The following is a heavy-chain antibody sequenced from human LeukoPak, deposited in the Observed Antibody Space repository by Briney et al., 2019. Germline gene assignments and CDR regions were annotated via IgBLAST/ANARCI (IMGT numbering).Heavy chain of an antibody. D-gene: IGHD5-24*01. V-gene: IGHV1-2*02. CDR3: ARDGGDDYNRNYFDY. Sequence: ASVKVSCKASGYTFTSYGISWVRQAPGQGLEWMGWINPNSGGTNYAQKFQGRVTMTRDTSISTASMELSRLGSDDTAVYYCARDGGDDYNRNYFDYWGQGTLVTVSS. J-gene: IGHJ4*02. CDR1: GYTFTSYG. CDR2: INPNSGGT.